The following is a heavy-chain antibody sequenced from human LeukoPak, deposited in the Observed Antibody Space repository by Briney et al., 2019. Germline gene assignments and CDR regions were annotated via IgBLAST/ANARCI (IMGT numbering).Heavy chain of an antibody. CDR2: IYYSGST. CDR1: GGSISSGDYY. J-gene: IGHJ6*03. CDR3: ARERSGYPYYHYMDV. D-gene: IGHD3-3*01. V-gene: IGHV4-30-4*08. Sequence: SQTLSLTCTVSGGSISSGDYYWSWIRQPPGKGLEWIGYIYYSGSTYYNPSLKSRVTISVDTSKNQFSLKLSSVTAADTAVYYCARERSGYPYYHYMDVWGKGTTVTVSS.